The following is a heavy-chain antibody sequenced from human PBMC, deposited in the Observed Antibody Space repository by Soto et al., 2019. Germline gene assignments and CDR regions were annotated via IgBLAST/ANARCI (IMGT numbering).Heavy chain of an antibody. CDR1: GFTFRSHG. CDR2: IWYDGSNQ. J-gene: IGHJ4*02. CDR3: AREGYGGHSSFDC. D-gene: IGHD2-21*02. Sequence: QVQLVESGGGVVQPGRSLRLSCAASGFTFRSHGMHWVRQAPGKGLEWVAVIWYDGSNQYYADSVKGRFTISRDNSKNTMYLQMNSLRAEDTAIYYCAREGYGGHSSFDCWGQGTLVTVSS. V-gene: IGHV3-33*01.